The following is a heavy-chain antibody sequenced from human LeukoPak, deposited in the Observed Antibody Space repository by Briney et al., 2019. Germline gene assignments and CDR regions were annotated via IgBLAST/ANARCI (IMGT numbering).Heavy chain of an antibody. CDR2: ICDSGDRR. Sequence: GGSLRLSCAASGFAFSNYAMSWVRQAPGKGLEWVSSICDSGDRRYYADSVKGRLTISRDNSRNTQYLHINSLGAEGTAMFYCAKLGGDWQQLPYWGQAALVTVSS. CDR3: AKLGGDWQQLPY. D-gene: IGHD6-13*01. V-gene: IGHV3-23*01. J-gene: IGHJ4*02. CDR1: GFAFSNYA.